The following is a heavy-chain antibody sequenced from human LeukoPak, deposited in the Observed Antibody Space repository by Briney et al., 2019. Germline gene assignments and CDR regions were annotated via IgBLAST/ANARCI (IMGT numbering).Heavy chain of an antibody. CDR3: ARGRYNWNVMGAFDI. V-gene: IGHV3-21*01. CDR2: ISSSSSYI. J-gene: IGHJ3*02. Sequence: GGSLRLSCAASGFTFSSYSMNWVRQAPGKGLEWVSSISSSSSYIYYADSVKDRFTISRDNAKNSLYLQMNSLRAEDTAVYYCARGRYNWNVMGAFDIWGQGTMVTVSS. D-gene: IGHD1-1*01. CDR1: GFTFSSYS.